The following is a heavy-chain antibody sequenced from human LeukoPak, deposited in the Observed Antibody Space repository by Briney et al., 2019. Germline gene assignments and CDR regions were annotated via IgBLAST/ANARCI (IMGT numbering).Heavy chain of an antibody. Sequence: GGSLRLSCAASGFTVSSNYMSWVRQAPGKGLECVSVINSGSSTYYADSAKGRFTISRDNSKKTLYLQMNSLRAEDTAVYYCAKGPVVTFDIWGQGTMVTVSS. D-gene: IGHD2-15*01. CDR3: AKGPVVTFDI. CDR1: GFTVSSNY. V-gene: IGHV3-53*01. J-gene: IGHJ3*02. CDR2: INSGSST.